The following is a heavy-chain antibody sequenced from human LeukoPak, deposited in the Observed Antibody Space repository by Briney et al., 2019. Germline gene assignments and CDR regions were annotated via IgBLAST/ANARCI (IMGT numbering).Heavy chain of an antibody. V-gene: IGHV3-23*01. J-gene: IGHJ6*03. Sequence: GGSLRLSCAASGFAFRSYAMNWVRQAPGKGLEWVSAISGSGGSTYYADSVKGRFTISRDNSYNTVSLQMNGLRDEDTGVYYCAKGLKTGVGPYMGYHYYMDVWGKGATVTVSS. D-gene: IGHD3-16*01. CDR1: GFAFRSYA. CDR3: AKGLKTGVGPYMGYHYYMDV. CDR2: ISGSGGST.